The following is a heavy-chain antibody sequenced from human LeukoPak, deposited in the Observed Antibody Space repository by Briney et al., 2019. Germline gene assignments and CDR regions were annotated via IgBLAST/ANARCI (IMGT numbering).Heavy chain of an antibody. CDR2: IYYSGST. CDR3: ARRDWNDGHYYFDY. Sequence: SETLSLTCTVSGGSISSSSYYWGWIRQPPGKGLEWIGSIYYSGSTYYNPSLKSRVTISVDTSKNQFSLNLSSVTAADTAVYYYARRDWNDGHYYFDYWGQGTLLTVSS. J-gene: IGHJ4*02. D-gene: IGHD1-1*01. CDR1: GGSISSSSYY. V-gene: IGHV4-39*01.